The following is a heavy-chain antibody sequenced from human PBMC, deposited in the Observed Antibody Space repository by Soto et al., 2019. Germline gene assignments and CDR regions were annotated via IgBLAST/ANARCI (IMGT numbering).Heavy chain of an antibody. CDR1: GGSISSGDYY. CDR2: IYYSGCT. D-gene: IGHD3-22*01. J-gene: IGHJ4*02. Sequence: QVQLQESGPGLVKPSQTLSLTCTVSGGSISSGDYYWSWIRQPPGKGLEWIGYIYYSGCTYYNPSLKCRVTIAVDTSKNQFSLKLSSVTAADTAVYYCARACHYYDSSGYYHDWGQGTLFTVSS. V-gene: IGHV4-30-4*01. CDR3: ARACHYYDSSGYYHD.